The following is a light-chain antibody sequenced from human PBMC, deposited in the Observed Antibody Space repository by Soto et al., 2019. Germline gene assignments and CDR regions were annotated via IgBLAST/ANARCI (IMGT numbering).Light chain of an antibody. Sequence: QSVLTQPAAVSGAPGQNITLSCTGSHSNIGLGYDGHWYQQLPGRVPKLLIYGHVNRPSGVPERFSGSNAGTSASLAIRGLQAEDEADYYRQCYGARLGGSGLFGGGTKLTVL. CDR3: QCYGARLGGSGL. CDR1: HSNIGLGYD. V-gene: IGLV1-40*01. CDR2: GHV. J-gene: IGLJ2*01.